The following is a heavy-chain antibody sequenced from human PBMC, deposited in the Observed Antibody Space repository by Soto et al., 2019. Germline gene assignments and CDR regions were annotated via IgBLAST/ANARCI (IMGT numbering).Heavy chain of an antibody. V-gene: IGHV1-46*01. J-gene: IGHJ6*02. CDR3: ARESSVAGTYYYYGMDV. D-gene: IGHD6-19*01. CDR1: GYTFTSYY. CDR2: INPSGGST. Sequence: ASVKVSCKASGYTFTSYYMHWVRQAPGQGLEWMGIINPSGGSTSYAQKFQGRVTMTRDTSTSTVYMELSSLRSEDTAVYYCARESSVAGTYYYYGMDVWGQGTTVTASS.